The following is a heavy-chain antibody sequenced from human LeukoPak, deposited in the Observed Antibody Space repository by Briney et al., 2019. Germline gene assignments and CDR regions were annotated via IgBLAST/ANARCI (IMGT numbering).Heavy chain of an antibody. J-gene: IGHJ4*02. CDR2: INHSGST. Sequence: PSETLSLTCAVYGGSFSGYYWSWIRQPPGKGLEWIGEINHSGSTNYNPPLKSRVTISVDTSKNQFSLKLSSVTAADTAVYYCARAITTFIVATITGAYFDYWGQGTLVTVSS. D-gene: IGHD5-12*01. CDR1: GGSFSGYY. V-gene: IGHV4-34*01. CDR3: ARAITTFIVATITGAYFDY.